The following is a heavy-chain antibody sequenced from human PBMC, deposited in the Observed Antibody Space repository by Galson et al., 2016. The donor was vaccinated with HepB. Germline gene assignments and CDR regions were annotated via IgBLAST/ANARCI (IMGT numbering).Heavy chain of an antibody. Sequence: SETLSLTCTVSGGSISSSGYYWGWIRQPPGKGLEWIGSIYHSGTTYYSSSLKSRVTMSIDTSKNQFSLKLSSVTAPDTAVYYCAVHYYDSSAYSTWGQRTLVTVSS. D-gene: IGHD3-22*01. CDR2: IYHSGTT. CDR1: GGSISSSGYY. CDR3: AVHYYDSSAYST. J-gene: IGHJ5*02. V-gene: IGHV4-39*01.